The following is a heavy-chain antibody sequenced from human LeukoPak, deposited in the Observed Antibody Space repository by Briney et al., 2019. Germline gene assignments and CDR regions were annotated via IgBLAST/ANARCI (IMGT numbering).Heavy chain of an antibody. Sequence: PGTLSLTCAVSGYSISSGYYWGWIRQPPGKGLEWIGSIYHSGSTYYNPSLKSRVTISVDTSKNQFSLKLSSVTAADTAVYYCAREWNGNYFDYWGQGTLVTVSS. J-gene: IGHJ4*02. CDR3: AREWNGNYFDY. D-gene: IGHD1-1*01. CDR2: IYHSGST. CDR1: GYSISSGYY. V-gene: IGHV4-38-2*02.